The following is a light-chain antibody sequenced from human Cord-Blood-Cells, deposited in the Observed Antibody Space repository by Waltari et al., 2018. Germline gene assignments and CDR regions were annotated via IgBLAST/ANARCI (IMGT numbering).Light chain of an antibody. CDR1: QSVSSN. Sequence: EIVMTQSPATLSVSPGERATLSCRASQSVSSNLAWYQQKPGQAPRLLIYGASTRATGIPARFSGSGSGTGFTLTISSLQSEDFAVYYCQQYNNWPTNFGGGTKVEIK. V-gene: IGKV3D-15*01. J-gene: IGKJ4*01. CDR2: GAS. CDR3: QQYNNWPTN.